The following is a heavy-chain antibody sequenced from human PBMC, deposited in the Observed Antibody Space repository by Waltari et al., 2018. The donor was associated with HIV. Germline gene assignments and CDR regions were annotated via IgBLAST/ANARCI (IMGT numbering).Heavy chain of an antibody. J-gene: IGHJ2*01. CDR1: GFTVSSNY. CDR3: ARDSLAVAGRDYWYFDL. D-gene: IGHD6-19*01. CDR2: IYSGGST. V-gene: IGHV3-66*02. Sequence: EVQLVESGGGLVQPGGSLRLSCAASGFTVSSNYMSWVRQAPGKGPEWVSVIYSGGSTYYADSVKGRFAISGDNSKNTLYLQMNSLRAEDTAVYYCARDSLAVAGRDYWYFDLWGRGTLVTVSS.